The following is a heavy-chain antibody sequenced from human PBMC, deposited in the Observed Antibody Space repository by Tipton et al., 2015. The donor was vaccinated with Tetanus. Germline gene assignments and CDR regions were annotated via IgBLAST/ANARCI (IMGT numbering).Heavy chain of an antibody. J-gene: IGHJ4*02. D-gene: IGHD5-18*01. CDR1: GSSITSTTHY. CDR3: ARHLTYTYTSRYFDY. Sequence: TLSLTCTVSGSSITSTTHYWGWIRQAPGKGLEWIGIIYYSGSTYYNASLRSRVTISVDTNQFSLQLRSVTAADTAVYYCARHLTYTYTSRYFDYWGLGTLVTVSS. CDR2: IYYSGST. V-gene: IGHV4-39*01.